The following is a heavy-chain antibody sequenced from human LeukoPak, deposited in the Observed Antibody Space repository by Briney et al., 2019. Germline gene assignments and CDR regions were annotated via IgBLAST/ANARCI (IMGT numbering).Heavy chain of an antibody. J-gene: IGHJ4*02. V-gene: IGHV3-23*01. CDR3: AKLVGSNSDY. D-gene: IGHD5-24*01. CDR1: GPTLRSYA. CDR2: ISSGGFST. Sequence: PGGSLRLSCAVFGPTLRSYALNWVRQAPGKGLEWVSTISSGGFSTNYADSVKGRFTVSRGKSDSTLFLQMNNLRAEDTAIYYCAKLVGSNSDYWGQGTLVIVSS.